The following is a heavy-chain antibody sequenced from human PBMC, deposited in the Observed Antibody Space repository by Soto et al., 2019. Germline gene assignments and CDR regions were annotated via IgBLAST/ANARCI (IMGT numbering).Heavy chain of an antibody. CDR1: GFAFSTYA. CDR2: ISGSGGSS. CDR3: AKVTKRAAAGRYEYYKYGMDV. V-gene: IGHV3-23*01. D-gene: IGHD6-13*01. J-gene: IGHJ6*02. Sequence: EVQLLESGGALEHPGGSLSLSCAASGFAFSTYAMTWVRQAPGKGLEWVSVISGSGGSSYYAASVKGRFTISRDNSKNTLFLQMNGLRAEDTAVYYCAKVTKRAAAGRYEYYKYGMDVWGQGTTVTVSS.